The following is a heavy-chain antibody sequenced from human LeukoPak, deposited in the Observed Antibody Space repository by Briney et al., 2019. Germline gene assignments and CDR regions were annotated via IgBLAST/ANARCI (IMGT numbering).Heavy chain of an antibody. J-gene: IGHJ4*02. Sequence: SETLSLTCTVSGGSISSGSYYWSWIRQPAGKGLEWIGRIYTSGSTNCNPSLKSRVTISVDTSKNQFSLKLSSVTCADTAVYYCASPPAGYSSSWYGNWGQGTLVTVSS. CDR3: ASPPAGYSSSWYGN. V-gene: IGHV4-61*02. CDR2: IYTSGST. CDR1: GGSISSGSYY. D-gene: IGHD6-13*01.